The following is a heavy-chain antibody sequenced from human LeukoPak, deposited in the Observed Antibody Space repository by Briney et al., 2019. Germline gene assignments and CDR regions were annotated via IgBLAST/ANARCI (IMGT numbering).Heavy chain of an antibody. J-gene: IGHJ4*02. V-gene: IGHV3-23*01. Sequence: GGSLRLSCAASGFTFSSYGMSWVRQAPGKGLEWVSAISGSDVSTYYADSMKGRFTISRDNSKNTLYLQMNGLRAEDTAVYYCAKYSHDSSGSYDYWGQGTLVTVSS. CDR2: ISGSDVST. CDR3: AKYSHDSSGSYDY. D-gene: IGHD3-22*01. CDR1: GFTFSSYG.